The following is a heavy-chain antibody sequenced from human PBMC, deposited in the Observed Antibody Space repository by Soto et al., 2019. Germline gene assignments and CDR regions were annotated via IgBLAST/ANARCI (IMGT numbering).Heavy chain of an antibody. J-gene: IGHJ6*02. CDR3: AKGRRGYSGYDWLNRYYYGMDV. CDR1: GFTFSSYG. CDR2: ISYDGSNK. Sequence: QVPLVESGGGVVQPGRSLRLSCAASGFTFSSYGMHWVRQAPGKGLEWVAVISYDGSNKYYADSVKGRFTISRDNSKNTLYLQMNSLRAEDTAVYYCAKGRRGYSGYDWLNRYYYGMDVWGQGTTVTVSS. D-gene: IGHD5-12*01. V-gene: IGHV3-30*18.